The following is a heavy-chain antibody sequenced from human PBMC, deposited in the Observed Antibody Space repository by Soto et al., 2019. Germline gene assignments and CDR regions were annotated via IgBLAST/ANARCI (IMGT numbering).Heavy chain of an antibody. CDR2: ITNSGGDT. V-gene: IGHV3-23*01. Sequence: GALRLSCAASVFTFSSNAMSWVRQAPGKGLEWVSVITNSGGDTLYADSVKGRFTISRDNFENTLFLQMNSLRAEDTAIYYCARASGESYPGSRVFDSWGQGTRVTVSS. CDR3: ARASGESYPGSRVFDS. CDR1: VFTFSSNA. J-gene: IGHJ4*02. D-gene: IGHD3-10*01.